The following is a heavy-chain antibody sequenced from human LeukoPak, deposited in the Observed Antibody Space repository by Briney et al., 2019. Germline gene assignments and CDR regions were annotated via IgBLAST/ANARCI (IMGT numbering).Heavy chain of an antibody. CDR2: ISAYNGNV. CDR1: GYTFTSYG. V-gene: IGHV1-18*01. D-gene: IGHD6-13*01. J-gene: IGHJ3*02. CDR3: ARDGAAAAAYDAFDI. Sequence: GASVKVSCKASGYTFTSYGISWVRQAPGQGLEWMGWISAYNGNVNYAQNLQGRVTMTTDTSTSTAYMELRSLRSDDTAVYYCARDGAAAAAYDAFDIWGQGTMVTVSS.